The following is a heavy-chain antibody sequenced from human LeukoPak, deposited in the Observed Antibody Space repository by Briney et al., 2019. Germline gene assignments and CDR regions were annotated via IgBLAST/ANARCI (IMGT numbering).Heavy chain of an antibody. CDR3: AATRIVVVVAAARAAAFDI. CDR1: GYTFTGYY. CDR2: INPNSGGT. D-gene: IGHD2-15*01. J-gene: IGHJ3*02. V-gene: IGHV1-2*02. Sequence: ASVKVSCKASGYTFTGYYMHWVRQAPGQGLEWMGWINPNSGGTNYAQKFRGRVTMTRDTSISTAYMELSRLRSDDTAVYYCAATRIVVVVAAARAAAFDIWGQGTMVTVSS.